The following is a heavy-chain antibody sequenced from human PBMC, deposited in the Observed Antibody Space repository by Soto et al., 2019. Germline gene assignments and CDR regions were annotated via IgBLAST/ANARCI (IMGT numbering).Heavy chain of an antibody. CDR3: AKEVSLGSTVDLGY. CDR1: GFTFTIFA. J-gene: IGHJ4*02. D-gene: IGHD7-27*01. V-gene: IGHV3-23*01. CDR2: ISGSGGST. Sequence: PGGSLRLSCAASGFTFTIFAMSWVRQSPGKGLEWVSTISGSGGSTYYADAVKGRFTISRDNSVGTLYLQMKSLRVEDTAIYYCAKEVSLGSTVDLGYWGQGTLVTAPQ.